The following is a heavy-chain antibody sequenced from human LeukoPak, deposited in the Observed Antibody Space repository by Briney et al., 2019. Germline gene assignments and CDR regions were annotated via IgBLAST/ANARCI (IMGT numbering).Heavy chain of an antibody. CDR1: GFTFSSYG. D-gene: IGHD3-9*01. V-gene: IGHV3-48*01. CDR3: ARMSTGYYDDY. Sequence: PGGSLRLSCVASGFTFSSYGMNWVRQAPGKGLEWVSYVSSGSSTIFYADSVKGRFTISRDDAKSSFYLQMSGLRVEDTALYYCARMSTGYYDDYWGQGTRVTVPS. CDR2: VSSGSSTI. J-gene: IGHJ4*02.